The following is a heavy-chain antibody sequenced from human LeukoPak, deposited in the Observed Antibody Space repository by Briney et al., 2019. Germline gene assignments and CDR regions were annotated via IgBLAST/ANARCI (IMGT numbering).Heavy chain of an antibody. J-gene: IGHJ6*02. Sequence: GGSLRLSCAASGLTFSSYAMSWVRQAPGKGLEWVSYISSSSSTIYYADSVKGRFTISRDNAKNSLYLQMNSLRAEDTAVYYCARRSGYSYVTYGMDVWGQGTTVTVSS. D-gene: IGHD5-18*01. V-gene: IGHV3-48*04. CDR2: ISSSSSTI. CDR3: ARRSGYSYVTYGMDV. CDR1: GLTFSSYA.